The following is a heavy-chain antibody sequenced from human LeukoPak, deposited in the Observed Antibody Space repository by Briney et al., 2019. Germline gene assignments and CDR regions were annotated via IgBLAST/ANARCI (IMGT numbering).Heavy chain of an antibody. CDR1: GLTVSSNS. CDR3: ARDYGGSSPFDY. Sequence: GGSLRLSCAASGLTVSSNSMSWVRQAPGKGLEWVSFIYSGGSTYYADSVKGRFTISRDNSKNTLYLQMNSLRAEDTAVYCARDYGGSSPFDYWGQGTLVTVSS. D-gene: IGHD4-23*01. J-gene: IGHJ4*02. V-gene: IGHV3-53*01. CDR2: IYSGGST.